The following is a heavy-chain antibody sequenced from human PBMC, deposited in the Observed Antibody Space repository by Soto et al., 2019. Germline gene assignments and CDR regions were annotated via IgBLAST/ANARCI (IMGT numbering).Heavy chain of an antibody. D-gene: IGHD7-27*01. J-gene: IGHJ1*01. CDR1: GYTFSDHY. CDR2: INPNSGDT. CDR3: ARDREGVTGMTEH. Sequence: QVQLVQSGAEVKKPGASVKVSCKASGYTFSDHYIHWVRQAPGQGLEWMGWINPNSGDTQYAQKFQGRVTMTRDTSIRTGYMELSRLRSDGAAMYYFARDREGVTGMTEHWGQGPLVIVSS. V-gene: IGHV1-2*02.